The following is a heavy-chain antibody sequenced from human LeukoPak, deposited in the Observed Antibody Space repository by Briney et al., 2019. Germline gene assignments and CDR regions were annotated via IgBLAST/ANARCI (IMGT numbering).Heavy chain of an antibody. V-gene: IGHV4-59*08. CDR3: ARRGGWPYYFDY. Sequence: SETLSLTCTVSGGSISSYYWSWIRQPPGKGLEWIGYIYYSGSTNYNPSLKSRVTISVDTSKNQFSLKLSSVTAADTAVYYCARRGGWPYYFDYWGQGTLVTVSS. CDR2: IYYSGST. D-gene: IGHD6-19*01. CDR1: GGSISSYY. J-gene: IGHJ4*02.